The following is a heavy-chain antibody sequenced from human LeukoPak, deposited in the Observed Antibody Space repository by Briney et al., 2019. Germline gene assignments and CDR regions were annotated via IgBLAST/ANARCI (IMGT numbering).Heavy chain of an antibody. CDR3: AKDLQYYGSGSYFHY. CDR2: IWYDGSNK. Sequence: GGSLRLSCAASGFTFSSYGMHWVRQAPGKGLEWVAVIWYDGSNKYYADSVKGRFTISRDNSKNTLYLQMNSLRAEDTAVYYCAKDLQYYGSGSYFHYWGQGTLVTVSS. D-gene: IGHD3-10*01. J-gene: IGHJ4*02. V-gene: IGHV3-30*02. CDR1: GFTFSSYG.